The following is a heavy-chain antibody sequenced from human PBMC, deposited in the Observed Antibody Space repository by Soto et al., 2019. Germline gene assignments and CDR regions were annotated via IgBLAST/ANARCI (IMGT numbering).Heavy chain of an antibody. CDR3: VKQVLWYDY. CDR1: GFTFSSYA. D-gene: IGHD2-2*01. V-gene: IGHV3-23*01. Sequence: EVQLLESGGGLVQPGGSLRLSCAASGFTFSSYAMSWVRQAPGKGLEWVSAISRSGGSTYYAVSVKDRFTIPRDNSKNMLYLHMKSPGAEDTAVYYCVKQVLWYDYWCQGTLVVVGS. CDR2: ISRSGGST. J-gene: IGHJ4*02.